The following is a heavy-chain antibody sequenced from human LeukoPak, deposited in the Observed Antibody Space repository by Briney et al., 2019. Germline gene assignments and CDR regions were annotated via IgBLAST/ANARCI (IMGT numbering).Heavy chain of an antibody. CDR1: GYTFTSYD. D-gene: IGHD4-17*01. J-gene: IGHJ4*02. V-gene: IGHV1-8*01. Sequence: ASVTVSCKASGYTFTSYDVNWVRQAPGQGREWMGWMNPNSGNTGYAQKFQGRVTITRNTSISTAYMQLSSLRSEDTAVYYCARRVSYGDFDYWGQGTLVTVSS. CDR3: ARRVSYGDFDY. CDR2: MNPNSGNT.